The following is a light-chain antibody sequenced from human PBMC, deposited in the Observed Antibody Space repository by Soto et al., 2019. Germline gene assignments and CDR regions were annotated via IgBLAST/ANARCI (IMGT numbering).Light chain of an antibody. CDR1: QTVLYGHNKRNY. CDR3: QQSFANPRT. Sequence: DIVMTQSPDSLAVSLGERATISCKSSQTVLYGHNKRNYLAWYQQKSGQPPTLLLYWASTRGSGVPDRFTGSGAGTAFTLTITSLKAEDVAVYYCQQSFANPRTFGQGTKVEIK. J-gene: IGKJ1*01. V-gene: IGKV4-1*01. CDR2: WAS.